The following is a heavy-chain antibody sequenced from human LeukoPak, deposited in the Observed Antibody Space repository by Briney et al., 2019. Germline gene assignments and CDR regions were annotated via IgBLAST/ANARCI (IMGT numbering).Heavy chain of an antibody. Sequence: GGSLRLSCAASGFTFSNYEVNWVRQAPGRGLEWVSYISSSGSTMYYADSVKGRFTISRDSAKNSLYLQMNSLRAEDTAVYYCARDLDYSTGFDYWGQGTLVTVSS. CDR3: ARDLDYSTGFDY. V-gene: IGHV3-48*03. CDR1: GFTFSNYE. D-gene: IGHD4-11*01. J-gene: IGHJ4*02. CDR2: ISSSGSTM.